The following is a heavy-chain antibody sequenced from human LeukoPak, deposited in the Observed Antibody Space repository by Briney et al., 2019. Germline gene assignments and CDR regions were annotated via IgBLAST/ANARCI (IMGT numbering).Heavy chain of an antibody. CDR2: IYYSGST. V-gene: IGHV4-59*08. D-gene: IGHD6-19*01. J-gene: IGHJ4*02. Sequence: SETLSFTCTVSGCSISSYYWSWFRQPPGKGLEWIGYIYYSGSTNYNPSLKSRVTISVDTPKNQFSLKLSSVTAADTAVYYCARHRDNIAVAGDWGQGTLVTVSS. CDR3: ARHRDNIAVAGD. CDR1: GCSISSYY.